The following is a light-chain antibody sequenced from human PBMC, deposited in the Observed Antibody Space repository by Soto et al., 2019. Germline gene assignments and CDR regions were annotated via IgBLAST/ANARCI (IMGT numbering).Light chain of an antibody. CDR2: GAS. V-gene: IGKV3-15*01. CDR1: QGIGST. CDR3: QRYNNWPLT. Sequence: EIVMTQSPAPLSVSPGERATLSCRASQGIGSTLAWYQQKPGQTPRLLIYGASTRATGVPARFSGSGSGTAFTLTINSLQSEDFAVYYCQRYNNWPLTFGGGTKVEIK. J-gene: IGKJ4*01.